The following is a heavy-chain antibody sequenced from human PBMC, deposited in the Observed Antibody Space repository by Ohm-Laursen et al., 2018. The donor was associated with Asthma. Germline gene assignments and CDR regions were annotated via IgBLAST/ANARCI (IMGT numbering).Heavy chain of an antibody. J-gene: IGHJ4*02. CDR3: ARVFAAAHDY. Sequence: SLRLSCTASGFTFNNYAMIWVRQAPGKGLEWVSYISSSSSTIYYADSVKGRFTISRDNAKNSLYLQMNSLRDEDTAVYYCARVFAAAHDYWGQGTLVTVSS. CDR2: ISSSSSTI. V-gene: IGHV3-48*02. D-gene: IGHD6-13*01. CDR1: GFTFNNYA.